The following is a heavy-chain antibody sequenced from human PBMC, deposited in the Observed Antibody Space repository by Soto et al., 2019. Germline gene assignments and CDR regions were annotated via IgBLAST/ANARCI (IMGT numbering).Heavy chain of an antibody. J-gene: IGHJ5*02. V-gene: IGHV4-4*07. CDR3: ARGAGPPWSDP. CDR2: VSASGGT. Sequence: QVQLQESGPVLVKPSETLSLTCTVSGGSISIYYWSWIRQPAGKGLEWIGRVSASGGTDSNPSLKSRVTVSVDTSKNQFSLKLSSVSAADTAVYYCARGAGPPWSDPRGQGTLVTVSS. CDR1: GGSISIYY.